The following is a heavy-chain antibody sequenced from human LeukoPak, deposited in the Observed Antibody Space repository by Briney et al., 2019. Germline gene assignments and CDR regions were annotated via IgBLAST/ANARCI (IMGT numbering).Heavy chain of an antibody. CDR3: ARIYGDYVLFAFDI. CDR1: GFTFSSYW. D-gene: IGHD4-17*01. J-gene: IGHJ3*02. Sequence: GVSLRLSCAASGFTFSSYWMSWVRQVPGKGLEWVANIKQDGSEKYYVDSVKGRFTISRDNAKNSLYLQMNSLRAEDTAVYYCARIYGDYVLFAFDIWGQGTMVTVSS. CDR2: IKQDGSEK. V-gene: IGHV3-7*01.